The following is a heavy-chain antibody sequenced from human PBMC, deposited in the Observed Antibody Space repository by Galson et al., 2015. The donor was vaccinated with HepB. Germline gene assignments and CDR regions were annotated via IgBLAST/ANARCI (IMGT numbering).Heavy chain of an antibody. CDR2: IYWNDDK. V-gene: IGHV2-5*01. CDR3: AHQHDDRFYCSSTSCYAFDI. CDR1: GFSLSTSGVG. Sequence: PALVKPTQTLALTCTFSGFSLSTSGVGVGWIRQPPGKALEWLALIYWNDDKRYSPSLKSRLTITKDTSKNQVVLTMTNMDPVDTATYYCAHQHDDRFYCSSTSCYAFDIWGQGTMVTVSS. D-gene: IGHD2-2*01. J-gene: IGHJ3*02.